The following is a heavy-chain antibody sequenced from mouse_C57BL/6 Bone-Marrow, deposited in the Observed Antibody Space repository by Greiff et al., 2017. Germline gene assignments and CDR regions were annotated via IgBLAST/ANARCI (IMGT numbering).Heavy chain of an antibody. CDR1: GFNIKDDY. CDR2: IEPDNGDT. J-gene: IGHJ2*01. Sequence: EVQLQQSGAELVRPGASVKLSCTASGFNIKDDYMHWVKQRPEQGLEWIGRIEPDNGDTENASKFQGKAIITADTSSNTAYLQLSSLTSEDAAVYDCTSITTFPFDYWGQGTTLTVSS. D-gene: IGHD1-1*01. V-gene: IGHV14-4*01. CDR3: TSITTFPFDY.